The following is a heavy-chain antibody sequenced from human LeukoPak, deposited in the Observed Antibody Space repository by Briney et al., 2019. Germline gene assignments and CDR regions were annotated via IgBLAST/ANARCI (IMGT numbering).Heavy chain of an antibody. CDR1: GYTFTSYG. D-gene: IGHD2-21*02. J-gene: IGHJ4*02. V-gene: IGHV1-18*01. Sequence: ASVKVSCKASGYTFTSYGISWVRQAPGQGLEWMGWISPYSGNTNYAQKLQGRATMTTDTSTSTAYMELRSLRSDDTAMYYCARTKRGSVVVTATLLDYWGQGTLVTVSS. CDR2: ISPYSGNT. CDR3: ARTKRGSVVVTATLLDY.